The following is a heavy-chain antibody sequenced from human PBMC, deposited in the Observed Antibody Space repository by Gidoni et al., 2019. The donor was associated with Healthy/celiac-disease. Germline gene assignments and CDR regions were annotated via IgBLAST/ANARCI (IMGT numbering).Heavy chain of an antibody. CDR2: IYPGNSDT. Sequence: EVQLVQSGAEVKKPGESLKISCKGSGYSLTTYWIGWVRQMPGKGLDWLGTIYPGNSDTRYSPSFQDQVTISADKSISTAYLQWSSLKASDTAMYYCARGITMVRGVIYPFDYWGQGTLVTVSS. CDR1: GYSLTTYW. CDR3: ARGITMVRGVIYPFDY. D-gene: IGHD3-10*01. J-gene: IGHJ4*02. V-gene: IGHV5-51*01.